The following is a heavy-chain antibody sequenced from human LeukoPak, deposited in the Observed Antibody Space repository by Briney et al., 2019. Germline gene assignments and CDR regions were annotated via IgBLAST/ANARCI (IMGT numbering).Heavy chain of an antibody. J-gene: IGHJ3*02. V-gene: IGHV3-9*01. D-gene: IGHD4-11*01. Sequence: PGGSLRLSCAASGFTFDDYAMHWVRQAPGKGLEWVSGISWNSGSIGYADSVKGRFTISRDNAKNSLYLQMNSLRAEDTAVYYCASNLIKVLHAFDIWGQGTMVTVSS. CDR2: ISWNSGSI. CDR1: GFTFDDYA. CDR3: ASNLIKVLHAFDI.